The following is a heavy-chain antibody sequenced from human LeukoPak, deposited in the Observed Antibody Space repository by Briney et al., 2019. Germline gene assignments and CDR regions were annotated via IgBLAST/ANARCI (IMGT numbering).Heavy chain of an antibody. Sequence: GGSLRLSCAASGFTFSSYAMSWVRQAPGKGLEWVSAISGSGGSTYYVDSVKGRFTISRDNSKNTLYLQMNSLRAEDTAVYYCAKDRLRGRYFDWLLYWGQGTLVTVSS. CDR1: GFTFSSYA. CDR3: AKDRLRGRYFDWLLY. V-gene: IGHV3-23*01. J-gene: IGHJ4*02. CDR2: ISGSGGST. D-gene: IGHD3-9*01.